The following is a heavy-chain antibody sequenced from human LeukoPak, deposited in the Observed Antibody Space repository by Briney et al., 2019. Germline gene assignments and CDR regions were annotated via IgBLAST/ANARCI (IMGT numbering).Heavy chain of an antibody. CDR3: ARPQAPRYYYYGSGSSAAFDI. D-gene: IGHD3-10*01. Sequence: SETLSLTCTVSGGSISSYYLSWIRQPPGKGLEWIGEINHSGSTNYNPSLKSRVTISVDTSKNQFSLKLSSVTAADTAVYYCARPQAPRYYYYGSGSSAAFDIWGQGTMVTVSS. V-gene: IGHV4-34*01. CDR1: GGSISSYY. CDR2: INHSGST. J-gene: IGHJ3*02.